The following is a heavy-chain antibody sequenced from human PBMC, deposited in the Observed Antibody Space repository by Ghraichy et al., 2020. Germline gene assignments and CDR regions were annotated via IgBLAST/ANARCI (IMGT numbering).Heavy chain of an antibody. Sequence: SETLSLTCTVSGGSISSTSYYWGWIRQPPGKGLEWIGIMFYSGSTYYNPSLKSRVSISVDRPKNQFSLKLTSVTAADTAVYYCARHPVYDFWSGYYGPVDYWGQGTLVTVSS. J-gene: IGHJ4*02. CDR1: GGSISSTSYY. CDR3: ARHPVYDFWSGYYGPVDY. CDR2: MFYSGST. D-gene: IGHD3-3*01. V-gene: IGHV4-39*01.